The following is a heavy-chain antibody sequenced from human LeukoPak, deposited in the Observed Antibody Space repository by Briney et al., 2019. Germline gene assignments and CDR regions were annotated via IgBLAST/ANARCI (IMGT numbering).Heavy chain of an antibody. CDR3: ARVPRGHGGNSGAIDY. D-gene: IGHD4-23*01. CDR2: IYSGGST. Sequence: GGSLRLSCAASGFTVSSNYMNWVRQAPGKGLEWVSVIYSGGSTYYADSVKGRFTISRDNSKNTLYLQMSGLRAEDTAVYYCARVPRGHGGNSGAIDYWGQGTLVTVSS. V-gene: IGHV3-66*01. CDR1: GFTVSSNY. J-gene: IGHJ4*02.